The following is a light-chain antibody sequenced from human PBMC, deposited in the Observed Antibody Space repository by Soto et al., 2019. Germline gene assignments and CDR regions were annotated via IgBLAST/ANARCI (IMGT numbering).Light chain of an antibody. CDR3: ATWDESLNGYV. CDR2: TNN. CDR1: TSNIGSNP. V-gene: IGLV1-44*01. J-gene: IGLJ1*01. Sequence: QSVLTQPPSASGTPGQRVTISCSGSTSNIGSNPVNWYQQLPGTAPKLLIYTNNQRPSGVPDRFSGSKSGTSAALAISCLQSADEADYYCATWDESLNGYVFGTGTKLTVL.